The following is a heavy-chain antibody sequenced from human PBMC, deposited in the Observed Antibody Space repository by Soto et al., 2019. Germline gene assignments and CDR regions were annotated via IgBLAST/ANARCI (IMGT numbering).Heavy chain of an antibody. Sequence: GGSLRLSCAASGFTFSSYALTWVRQAPGKGLEWVSGISDGGDSTHYADSVKGRFTVSRDNSKNTLYLQINSLRAEDTAVYYCAKHSTTYDSWSGAVKGAFDVWGQGTMVTVSS. D-gene: IGHD3-3*01. V-gene: IGHV3-23*01. CDR3: AKHSTTYDSWSGAVKGAFDV. J-gene: IGHJ3*01. CDR1: GFTFSSYA. CDR2: ISDGGDST.